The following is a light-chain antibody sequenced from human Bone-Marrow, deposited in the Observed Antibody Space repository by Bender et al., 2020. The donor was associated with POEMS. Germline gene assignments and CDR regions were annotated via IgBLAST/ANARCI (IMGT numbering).Light chain of an antibody. CDR3: CSFTSTSAYV. CDR1: SSDIGHYKY. J-gene: IGLJ1*01. CDR2: DVT. Sequence: QSALTQPASVSGSPGQSITISCTGTSSDIGHYKYVSWYQQHPGEAPKLMIFDVTNRSSGVSNRFSGSKSGNTASLTISGLQAEDEADYYCCSFTSTSAYVFGTGTRVNVL. V-gene: IGLV2-14*03.